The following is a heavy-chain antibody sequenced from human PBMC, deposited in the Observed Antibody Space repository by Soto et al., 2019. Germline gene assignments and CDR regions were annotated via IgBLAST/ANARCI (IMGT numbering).Heavy chain of an antibody. V-gene: IGHV3-33*05. J-gene: IGHJ4*02. CDR1: GFTFSKFG. CDR2: ISFDGSTK. D-gene: IGHD3-22*01. CDR3: ASDATNDYYYDRRGIGSPFDY. Sequence: QVQLVESGGGVVQPGRSLRLSCAASGFTFSKFGMHWVRQAPGKGLEWLAVISFDGSTKYHADSVKGRFTVSRDNSNNTLYLQMNILRAEDTAVYHSASDATNDYYYDRRGIGSPFDYWGQRTLVTVSS.